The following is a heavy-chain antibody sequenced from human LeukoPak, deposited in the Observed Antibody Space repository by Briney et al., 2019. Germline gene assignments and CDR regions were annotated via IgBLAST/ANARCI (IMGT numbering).Heavy chain of an antibody. CDR2: IYHSGST. D-gene: IGHD4-17*01. V-gene: IGHV4-38-2*02. CDR1: GYSISSGYY. Sequence: SETLSLTCTVSGYSISSGYYWGWIRQPPGKGLEWIGSIYHSGSTYYNPSLKSRVTISVDTSKNQFSLKLSSVTAADTAVYYCARDLGRDYGGSNWFDPWGQGTLVTVSS. J-gene: IGHJ5*02. CDR3: ARDLGRDYGGSNWFDP.